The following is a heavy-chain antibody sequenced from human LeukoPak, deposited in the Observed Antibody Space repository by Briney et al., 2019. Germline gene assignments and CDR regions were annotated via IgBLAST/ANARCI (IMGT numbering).Heavy chain of an antibody. Sequence: ASVKVSCKASGYTFTGYYMHWVRQAPRQGLEWMGWISPNSGGTNYAQKFQGRVTMTRDTSISTAYMELSRLRSDDTAVYYCARGVAAAGTGWFDPWGQGTLVTVSS. V-gene: IGHV1-2*02. D-gene: IGHD6-13*01. CDR3: ARGVAAAGTGWFDP. CDR2: ISPNSGGT. CDR1: GYTFTGYY. J-gene: IGHJ5*02.